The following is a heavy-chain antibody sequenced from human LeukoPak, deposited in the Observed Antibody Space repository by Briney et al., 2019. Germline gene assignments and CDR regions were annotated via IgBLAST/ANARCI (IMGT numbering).Heavy chain of an antibody. CDR2: IYYSGST. CDR3: ARAPGGYDSSGYYSDAFDI. D-gene: IGHD3-22*01. J-gene: IGHJ3*02. CDR1: GGSISSSSYY. V-gene: IGHV4-39*07. Sequence: PSETLSLTCTVSGGSISSSSYYWGWIRQPPGKGLEWIGSIYYSGSTYYNPSLKSRVTISVDTSKNQFSLKLSSVTAADTAVYYCARAPGGYDSSGYYSDAFDIWGQGTMVTVSS.